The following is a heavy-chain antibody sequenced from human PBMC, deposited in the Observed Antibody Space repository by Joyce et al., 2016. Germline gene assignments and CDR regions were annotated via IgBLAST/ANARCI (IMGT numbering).Heavy chain of an antibody. Sequence: QVQLVQSGAEVKKPGSSVKVPCKASGGSFSDYSINWVRQAPGQGLAWMGGIIPTFGARNYAQRCRGRVTITADDSTSIVYMELSRLTLEDTAVYYCAGGRGDTLYNWFDPWGQGTLVSVSS. J-gene: IGHJ5*02. CDR1: GGSFSDYS. V-gene: IGHV1-69*01. D-gene: IGHD3-16*01. CDR3: AGGRGDTLYNWFDP. CDR2: IIPTFGAR.